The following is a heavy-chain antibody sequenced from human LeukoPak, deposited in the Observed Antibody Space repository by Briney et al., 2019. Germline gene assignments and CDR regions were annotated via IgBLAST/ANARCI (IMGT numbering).Heavy chain of an antibody. CDR3: ARRFHSGYYSDYYYYYGMDV. CDR1: GGSFSGYY. Sequence: SETLSLTCAVYGGSFSGYYWSWIRQPPGKGLEWIGEINHSGSTNYNPSLKSRVTISVDTSKNQFSLKLSSVTAADAAVYYCARRFHSGYYSDYYYYYGMDVWGQGTTVTVSS. D-gene: IGHD3-22*01. CDR2: INHSGST. J-gene: IGHJ6*02. V-gene: IGHV4-34*01.